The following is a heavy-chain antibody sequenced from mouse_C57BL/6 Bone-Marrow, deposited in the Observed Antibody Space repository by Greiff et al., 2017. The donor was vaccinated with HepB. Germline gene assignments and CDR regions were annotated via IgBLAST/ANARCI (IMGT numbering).Heavy chain of an antibody. CDR2: IWSGGST. CDR1: GFSLTSYG. Sequence: VMLVESGPGLVQPSQSLSITCTVSGFSLTSYGVHWVRQSPGKGLEWLGVIWSGGSTDYNAAFISRLSISKDNSKSQVFFKMNSLQADDTAIYYCARRGGYDYDSFAYWGQGTLVTVSA. CDR3: ARRGGYDYDSFAY. J-gene: IGHJ3*01. V-gene: IGHV2-2*01. D-gene: IGHD2-4*01.